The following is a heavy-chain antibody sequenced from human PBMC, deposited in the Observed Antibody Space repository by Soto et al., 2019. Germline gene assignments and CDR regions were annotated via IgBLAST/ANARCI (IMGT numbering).Heavy chain of an antibody. J-gene: IGHJ4*02. V-gene: IGHV3-74*01. CDR1: GFIFSNYW. Sequence: PGGSLRLSCEASGFIFSNYWMHWVRQTPGTGLVWVSRISNDGSITNYADSVKGRFTISRDNAKNSLYLQMNSLRAEDTAVYYCARDSYYDSSGYYQLNHIDYWGQGTLVTVSS. D-gene: IGHD3-22*01. CDR2: ISNDGSIT. CDR3: ARDSYYDSSGYYQLNHIDY.